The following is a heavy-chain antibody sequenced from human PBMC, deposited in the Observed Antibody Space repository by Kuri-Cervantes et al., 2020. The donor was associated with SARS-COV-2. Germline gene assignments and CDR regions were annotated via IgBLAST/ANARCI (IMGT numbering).Heavy chain of an antibody. CDR1: GGTFSSYA. D-gene: IGHD3-9*01. Sequence: SSVKVSCKASGGTFSSYAISWVRQAPGQGLEWMGGIIPIFGTANYAQKFQGRVTITADESTSTAYMELRSLRSEDTAVYYCASLPAYDILTGFYKLGVDYWGQGTLVTVSS. CDR3: ASLPAYDILTGFYKLGVDY. V-gene: IGHV1-69*13. J-gene: IGHJ4*02. CDR2: IIPIFGTA.